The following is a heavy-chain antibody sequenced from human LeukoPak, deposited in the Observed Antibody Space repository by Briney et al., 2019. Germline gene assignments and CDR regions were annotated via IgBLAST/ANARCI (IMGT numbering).Heavy chain of an antibody. CDR3: AKWLPTLDAFDI. CDR2: IYSGGST. CDR1: GFTVSSNY. Sequence: GGSLRLSCAASGFTVSSNYMSWVRQAPGKGLEWVSVIYSGGSTYYADSVKGRFTISRDNSKNTLYLQMNSLRAEDTAVYYCAKWLPTLDAFDIWGQGTMVTVSS. D-gene: IGHD6-19*01. V-gene: IGHV3-53*01. J-gene: IGHJ3*02.